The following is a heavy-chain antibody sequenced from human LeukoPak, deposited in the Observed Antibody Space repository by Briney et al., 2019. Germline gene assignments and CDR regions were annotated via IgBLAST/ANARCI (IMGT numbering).Heavy chain of an antibody. D-gene: IGHD1-1*01. Sequence: KPSETLSLTCTVSGDYVSSFFWSWIRQPPGKGLEWIGYIYDGGTTKYNPSLKSRVTISADTSKSQFSVNLRSVTAADTAVYYCARQSRVGGTCFDYWGQGALVTVSS. CDR3: ARQSRVGGTCFDY. CDR2: IYDGGTT. J-gene: IGHJ4*02. CDR1: GDYVSSFF. V-gene: IGHV4-59*02.